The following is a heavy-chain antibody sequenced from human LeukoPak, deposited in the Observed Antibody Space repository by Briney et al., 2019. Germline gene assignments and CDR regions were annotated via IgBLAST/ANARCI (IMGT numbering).Heavy chain of an antibody. J-gene: IGHJ4*02. CDR2: IYYSGST. V-gene: IGHV4-39*01. CDR3: ARHGEAHRGLVDY. D-gene: IGHD3-10*01. Sequence: WVRQPPGKGLEWIGSIYYSGSTYYNPSLKSRVTISVDTSKNQFSLKLSSVTAADTAVYYCARHGEAHRGLVDYWGQGTLVTVSS.